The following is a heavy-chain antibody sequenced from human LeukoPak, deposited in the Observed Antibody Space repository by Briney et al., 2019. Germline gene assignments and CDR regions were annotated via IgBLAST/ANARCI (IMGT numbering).Heavy chain of an antibody. Sequence: GGSLRLSCAASGFTFTTYWMHWVRQAPGQGLLWVSRINVDGGSTTYADSVKGRFTISRDNAKNTLYLQMNSLRADDTAVYYCVRLLDRDYWGQGTLVTVSS. J-gene: IGHJ4*02. CDR2: INVDGGST. CDR1: GFTFTTYW. V-gene: IGHV3-74*01. D-gene: IGHD2-15*01. CDR3: VRLLDRDY.